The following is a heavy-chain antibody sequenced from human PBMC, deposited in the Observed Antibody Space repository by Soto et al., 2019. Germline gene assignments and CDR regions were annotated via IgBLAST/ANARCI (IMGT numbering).Heavy chain of an antibody. CDR2: IDPDGSAT. CDR1: GSTISSYR. Sequence: PGGSLRLSCAASGSTISSYRMHWVRPATGRGLVWVSRIDPDGSATNYADSVTGRFTISRDNAKNTLYLQMNSLRAEDTAVFYCGRGGSDSPMAPGYWGQGTLVTVSS. D-gene: IGHD5-18*01. J-gene: IGHJ4*02. CDR3: GRGGSDSPMAPGY. V-gene: IGHV3-74*01.